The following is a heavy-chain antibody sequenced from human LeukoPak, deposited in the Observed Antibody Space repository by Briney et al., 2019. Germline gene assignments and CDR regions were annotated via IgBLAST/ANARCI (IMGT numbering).Heavy chain of an antibody. Sequence: GASVKVSCKASGYTFTSYDINWVRQATGQGLEWMGWMNPNSGNTGYAQKFQGRVTMTRNTSISTAYMELSSLRSEDTAVYYCARAKVITKVGAFDIWGQGTMVTVSS. CDR1: GYTFTSYD. CDR2: MNPNSGNT. V-gene: IGHV1-8*01. D-gene: IGHD3-10*01. J-gene: IGHJ3*02. CDR3: ARAKVITKVGAFDI.